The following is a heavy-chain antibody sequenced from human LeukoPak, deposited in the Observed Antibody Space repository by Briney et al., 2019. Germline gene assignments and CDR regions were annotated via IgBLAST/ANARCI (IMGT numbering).Heavy chain of an antibody. CDR2: IASDGSSA. D-gene: IGHD4-23*01. CDR1: GFTFSSYW. J-gene: IGHJ4*02. CDR3: ARGRPHGNDY. V-gene: IGHV3-74*01. Sequence: GGSLRLSCAASGFTFSSYWMNWVRQAPGKGLVWVSRIASDGSSATYVDSVKGRFSISRDNAKNTLYLQMNSLRVEDTAVYYCARGRPHGNDYWGQGTLVTVSS.